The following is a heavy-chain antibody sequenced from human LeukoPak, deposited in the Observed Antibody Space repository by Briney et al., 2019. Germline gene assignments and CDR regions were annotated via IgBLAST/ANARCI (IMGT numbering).Heavy chain of an antibody. CDR3: AALWVATAGVDP. J-gene: IGHJ5*02. CDR2: ISPSSNTV. V-gene: IGHV3-48*03. CDR1: GFTFSRYE. D-gene: IGHD5-12*01. Sequence: GGSLRLSCAVSGFTFSRYEMHWVRQAPGKGLEWISYISPSSNTVYYADSVKGRFTISRDNAKNSLYLQMNSLRAEDTAVYYCAALWVATAGVDPWGQGTLVTVSS.